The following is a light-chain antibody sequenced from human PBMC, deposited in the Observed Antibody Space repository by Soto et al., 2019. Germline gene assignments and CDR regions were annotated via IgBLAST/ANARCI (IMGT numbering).Light chain of an antibody. J-gene: IGKJ1*01. CDR2: DAS. Sequence: DIQMTQSPSTLSASVGDRVTITCRASQSISSWLAWYQQKPGKAPKLLIYDASSLESGVPSRFRGSGSGTEFTLTISRLQPDDFATYYCQQYNSYSAFGQGTKVEIK. CDR1: QSISSW. CDR3: QQYNSYSA. V-gene: IGKV1-5*01.